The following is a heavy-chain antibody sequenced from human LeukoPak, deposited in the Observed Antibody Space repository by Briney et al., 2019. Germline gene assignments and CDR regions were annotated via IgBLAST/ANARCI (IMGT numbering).Heavy chain of an antibody. CDR3: AKARKNYYYDSSGYYRPY. D-gene: IGHD3-22*01. Sequence: GRSLRLSCAASGFTFSSYAMSWVRQAPGKGLEWVSAISGSGGSTYYADSVKGRFTISRDNSKNTLYLQMNSLRAEDTAVYYCAKARKNYYYDSSGYYRPYWGQGTLVTVSS. J-gene: IGHJ4*02. V-gene: IGHV3-23*01. CDR2: ISGSGGST. CDR1: GFTFSSYA.